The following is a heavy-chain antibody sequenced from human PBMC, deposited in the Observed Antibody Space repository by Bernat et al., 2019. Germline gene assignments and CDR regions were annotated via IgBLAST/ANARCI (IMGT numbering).Heavy chain of an antibody. D-gene: IGHD5-12*01. CDR2: ISSSSSSI. V-gene: IGHV3-21*01. CDR3: ARAGYSGYDFTNSQGTPYYFDY. Sequence: EVQLVESGGGLVKPGGSLRLSCTASGFTYSSYSMNWVRQAPGKGLEWVLSISSSSSSIYYGDSGKGRITISRDKAKNSLYLQMNRLRAEDTGVYYCARAGYSGYDFTNSQGTPYYFDYWGQGTLVTVSS. CDR1: GFTYSSYS. J-gene: IGHJ4*02.